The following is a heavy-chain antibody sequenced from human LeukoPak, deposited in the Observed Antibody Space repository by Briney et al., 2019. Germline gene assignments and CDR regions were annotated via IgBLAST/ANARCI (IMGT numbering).Heavy chain of an antibody. CDR1: GGSISSYY. D-gene: IGHD6-19*01. CDR2: IYCSGST. CDR3: ARTGYSSGWSSTYFDY. J-gene: IGHJ4*02. V-gene: IGHV4-59*07. Sequence: SDTLSLTCTVSGGSISSYYSRWIRQPPGKGLEWIGYIYCSGSTNYNPSLKSRVTISVDTSKNQFSLKLSSVTAADTAVYYCARTGYSSGWSSTYFDYWGQGTLVTVSS.